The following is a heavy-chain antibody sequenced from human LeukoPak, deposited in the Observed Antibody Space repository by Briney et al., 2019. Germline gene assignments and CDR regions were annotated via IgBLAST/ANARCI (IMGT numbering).Heavy chain of an antibody. CDR3: ARGGVFSSSWFAYFDY. CDR1: GDTFANYW. J-gene: IGHJ4*02. Sequence: GESLKISCKASGDTFANYWIAWVRQMPGKGLEWMGIIYPGDSDTRYSPSVEGQVTISVDKSISTAFLQWSSLKASDTAMYCCARGGVFSSSWFAYFDYWGQGTPVTVSS. D-gene: IGHD6-13*01. CDR2: IYPGDSDT. V-gene: IGHV5-51*01.